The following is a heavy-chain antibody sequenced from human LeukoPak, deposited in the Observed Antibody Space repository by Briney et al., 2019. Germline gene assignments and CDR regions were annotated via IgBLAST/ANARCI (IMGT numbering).Heavy chain of an antibody. CDR1: GGTFSSYA. V-gene: IGHV1-8*02. D-gene: IGHD4-23*01. Sequence: GASVKVSCKASGGTFSSYAISWVRQAPGQGLEWMGWMNPNSGNTGYAQKFQGRIIMTSDNSISTAYLELSSLRSEDTAVYYCASELRWQPQWGQGTLVTVSS. J-gene: IGHJ4*02. CDR2: MNPNSGNT. CDR3: ASELRWQPQ.